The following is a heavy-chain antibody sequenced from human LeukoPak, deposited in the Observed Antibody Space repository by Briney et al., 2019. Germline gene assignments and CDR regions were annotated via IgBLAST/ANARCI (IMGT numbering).Heavy chain of an antibody. J-gene: IGHJ4*02. CDR1: GGSISSTAYY. Sequence: PSETLSLTCSVSGGSISSTAYYWGWIRQPPGKGLEWIGSIYYTGITYYNPSLKSRVTISLDTSRNQFSLKLNSVTAPETVVYYCVGRRGDGDYRPEYWGQGTLVTVSS. V-gene: IGHV4-39*01. D-gene: IGHD4-17*01. CDR2: IYYTGIT. CDR3: VGRRGDGDYRPEY.